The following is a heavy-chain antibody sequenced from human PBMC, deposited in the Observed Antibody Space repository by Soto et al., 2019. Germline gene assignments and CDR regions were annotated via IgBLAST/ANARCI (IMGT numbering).Heavy chain of an antibody. J-gene: IGHJ4*02. V-gene: IGHV4-59*01. CDR1: GGSISSYY. CDR2: IYYSGST. D-gene: IGHD2-21*02. Sequence: SETLSLTCTVSGGSISSYYWSWIRQPPGKGLEWIGYIYYSGSTNYNPSLKSRVTISVDTSKNQFSLKLSSVTAADTAVYYCAREVAYCGVDCFYYFYYWGQGSLVTIYS. CDR3: AREVAYCGVDCFYYFYY.